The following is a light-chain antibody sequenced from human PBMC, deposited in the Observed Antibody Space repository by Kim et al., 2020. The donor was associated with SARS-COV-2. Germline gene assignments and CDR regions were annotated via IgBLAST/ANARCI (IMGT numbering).Light chain of an antibody. CDR3: QKYKGAPLT. CDR1: QGITNY. Sequence: DIQMTQSPSSLSASVGDRVTIACRASQGITNYLAWYHQKPGKPPKLLIYGASTLHSGVSSRFSGSGSGTDFTLTISSLLPDDVGIYYCQKYKGAPLTFGGGTKLEI. V-gene: IGKV1-27*01. J-gene: IGKJ4*01. CDR2: GAS.